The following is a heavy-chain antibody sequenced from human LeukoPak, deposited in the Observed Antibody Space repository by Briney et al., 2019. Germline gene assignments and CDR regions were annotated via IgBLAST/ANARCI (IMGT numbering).Heavy chain of an antibody. V-gene: IGHV1-69*04. Sequence: ASVKVSCKASGGTFSSYAISWVRQAPGQGLEWMGRIIPILGIANYAQKFQGRVTITADKSTSTAYMELSSLRSEDTAVYYCARVSGYSTSWLLTLWGQGTMVTVSS. CDR1: GGTFSSYA. CDR3: ARVSGYSTSWLLTL. CDR2: IIPILGIA. D-gene: IGHD6-13*01. J-gene: IGHJ3*01.